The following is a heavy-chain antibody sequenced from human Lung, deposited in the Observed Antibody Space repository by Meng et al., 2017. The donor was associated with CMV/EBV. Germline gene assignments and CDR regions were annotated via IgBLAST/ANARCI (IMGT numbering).Heavy chain of an antibody. CDR2: IHNSGST. CDR3: ARDVGYCSDGSCYDY. J-gene: IGHJ4*02. D-gene: IGHD2-15*01. V-gene: IGHV4-61*01. CDR1: GGSVISGSYY. Sequence: SETLSLTCSVSGGSVISGSYYWSWIRQSPGKGLQWIGYIHNSGSTKYNPSLKSRVTISVDTPKNQFSLRLRFVTAADTAVYYCARDVGYCSDGSCYDYWGQGMLVTVSS.